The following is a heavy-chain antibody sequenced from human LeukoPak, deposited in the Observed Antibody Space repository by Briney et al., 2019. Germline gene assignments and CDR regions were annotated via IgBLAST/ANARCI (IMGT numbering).Heavy chain of an antibody. CDR1: GFTFSSYG. Sequence: PSGGSLRLSCAASGFTFSSYGMHWVRQAPGKGLEWVAVMSYDGSNKYYADSVKGRFTISRDNSKNTLYLQMNSLRAEDTAVYYCAKDTGYSSSWYNFDYWGQGTLVTVSS. V-gene: IGHV3-30*18. D-gene: IGHD6-13*01. CDR2: MSYDGSNK. CDR3: AKDTGYSSSWYNFDY. J-gene: IGHJ4*02.